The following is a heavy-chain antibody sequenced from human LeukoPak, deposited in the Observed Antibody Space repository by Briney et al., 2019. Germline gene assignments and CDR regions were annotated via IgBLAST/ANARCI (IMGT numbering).Heavy chain of an antibody. D-gene: IGHD6-13*01. CDR1: GFTFDAYG. J-gene: IGHJ6*02. V-gene: IGHV3-43*02. Sequence: GGSLRLSCAASGFTFDAYGMHWVRQAPGKGLEWVSLISGDGDNTFYADSVKGRFTISRDNSRNSLYLQMDSLRTEDTALYYCGKDIIRGITVAGSFYFYALGVWGQGTTVTVSS. CDR3: GKDIIRGITVAGSFYFYALGV. CDR2: ISGDGDNT.